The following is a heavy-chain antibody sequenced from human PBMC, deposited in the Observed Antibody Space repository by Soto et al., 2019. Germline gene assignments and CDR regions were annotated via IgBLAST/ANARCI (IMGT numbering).Heavy chain of an antibody. CDR1: GYTFTSQN. D-gene: IGHD1-26*01. J-gene: IGHJ4*02. CDR3: ISTLGARFDY. CDR2: INPSIGTT. Sequence: QVQLVQSGAEVKKPGASVKVSCKASGYTFTSQNMHWVRQAPGQGLEWMGVINPSIGTTTYAQKFKGRGTMNSDTSTSSVYMELSSLRSEDTAVYYCISTLGARFDYWGQGTLVTVSS. V-gene: IGHV1-46*03.